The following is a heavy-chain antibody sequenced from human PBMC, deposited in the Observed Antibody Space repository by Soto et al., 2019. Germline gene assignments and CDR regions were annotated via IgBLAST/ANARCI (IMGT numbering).Heavy chain of an antibody. J-gene: IGHJ6*02. CDR1: GFTFSSYW. D-gene: IGHD6-13*01. CDR3: ARSPGYSSSWYSVDYYYGMDV. V-gene: IGHV3-7*01. CDR2: IKQDGSEK. Sequence: EVQLVESGGGLVQPGGSLRLSCAASGFTFSSYWMSWVRQAPGKGLEWVANIKQDGSEKYYVDSVKGRFTISRDNAKNSLYLPMNRLRAEDTAVYYCARSPGYSSSWYSVDYYYGMDVWGQGTTVTVSS.